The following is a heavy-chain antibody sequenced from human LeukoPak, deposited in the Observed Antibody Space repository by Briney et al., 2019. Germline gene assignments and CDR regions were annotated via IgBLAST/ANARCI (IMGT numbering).Heavy chain of an antibody. CDR1: GGSISSYY. CDR3: ARWGYYYDSSGYWWFDP. D-gene: IGHD3-22*01. J-gene: IGHJ5*02. CDR2: IYYSGST. Sequence: PSETLSLTCTVSGGSISSYYWSWIRQPPGKGLEWIGYIYYSGSTNYNPSLKGRVTISVDTSKNQFSLKLSSVTAADTAVYYCARWGYYYDSSGYWWFDPWGQGTLVTVSS. V-gene: IGHV4-59*08.